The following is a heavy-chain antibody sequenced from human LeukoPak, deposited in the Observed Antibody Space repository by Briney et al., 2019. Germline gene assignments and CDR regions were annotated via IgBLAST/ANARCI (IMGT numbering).Heavy chain of an antibody. CDR3: ARTDFWSGYYRNFDY. V-gene: IGHV4-38-2*01. CDR2: IYHSGSI. CDR1: GYSISSGYY. Sequence: SETLSLTCAVSGYSISSGYYWGWIRQPPGKGLEWIGSIYHSGSIYYNPSLKSRVTISVDTSKNQFSLKLSSVTAADTAVYYCARTDFWSGYYRNFDYWGQGTLVTVSS. J-gene: IGHJ4*02. D-gene: IGHD3-3*01.